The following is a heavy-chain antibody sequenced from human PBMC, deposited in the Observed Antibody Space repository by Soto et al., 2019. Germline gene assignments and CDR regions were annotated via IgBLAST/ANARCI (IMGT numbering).Heavy chain of an antibody. CDR2: SRNKANSYSI. J-gene: IGHJ3*02. CDR1: GFIFSDYY. CDR3: ARYSGSYRRAFDI. D-gene: IGHD1-26*01. Sequence: GGSLRLSCAVSGFIFSDYYMDWVRQAPGKGLEWVGLSRNKANSYSIEYGAAVKDRFTISRDDSKNSLYLQMNSLKTEYTAVYYCARYSGSYRRAFDIWGQGTMVTVSS. V-gene: IGHV3-72*01.